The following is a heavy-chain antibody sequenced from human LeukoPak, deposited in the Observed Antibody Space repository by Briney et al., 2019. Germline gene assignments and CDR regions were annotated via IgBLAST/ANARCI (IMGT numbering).Heavy chain of an antibody. V-gene: IGHV3-9*01. J-gene: IGHJ5*02. Sequence: GRSLRLSCAASGFTFDDYAMHWVRQAPGKGLEWVSGISWNSGSIGYADSVKGRFTISRDNAKNSLYLQMNSLRAEDTAVYYCARGLRYCSGGSCWWFDPWGQGTLVTVSS. CDR2: ISWNSGSI. CDR3: ARGLRYCSGGSCWWFDP. D-gene: IGHD2-15*01. CDR1: GFTFDDYA.